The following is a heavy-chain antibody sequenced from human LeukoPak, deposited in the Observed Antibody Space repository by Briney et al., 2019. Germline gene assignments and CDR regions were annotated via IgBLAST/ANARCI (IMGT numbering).Heavy chain of an antibody. V-gene: IGHV3-74*01. Sequence: GGSLRLSCAASGFTLRSHWMHRVRQAPGKGLVWVSRINSDGRSTSYADSVKGRFTISRDNAKNTLYLQLNSLTAEDTAVYYCARDVASATSTFDIWGPGTMVTVSS. CDR1: GFTLRSHW. CDR2: INSDGRST. D-gene: IGHD2-15*01. J-gene: IGHJ3*02. CDR3: ARDVASATSTFDI.